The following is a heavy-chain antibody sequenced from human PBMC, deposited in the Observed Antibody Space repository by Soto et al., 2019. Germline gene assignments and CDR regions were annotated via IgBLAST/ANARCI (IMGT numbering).Heavy chain of an antibody. Sequence: PSQTLSLTCAISGDSVSSNSAAWNWIRQSPSRGLEWLGRTYYRSKWYNDYAVSVKSRITINPDTSKNQFSLQLNSVTPEDMAVYYCARRKEGDFWSGYYTAAGAFDIWGQGTMVTVSS. D-gene: IGHD3-3*01. CDR1: GDSVSSNSAA. CDR2: TYYRSKWYN. V-gene: IGHV6-1*01. J-gene: IGHJ3*02. CDR3: ARRKEGDFWSGYYTAAGAFDI.